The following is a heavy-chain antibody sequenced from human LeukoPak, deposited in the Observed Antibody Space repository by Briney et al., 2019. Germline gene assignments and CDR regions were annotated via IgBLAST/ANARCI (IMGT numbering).Heavy chain of an antibody. D-gene: IGHD5-18*01. CDR3: ARDQAQYSYGYNFDY. CDR1: GFTFSSYW. Sequence: GGSLRLSCAASGFTFSSYWMSWVRQAPGKGLEWVANIKQDGSEKYYVDSVKGRFTISRDNAKNTLYLQMNSLRAEDTAVYYCARDQAQYSYGYNFDYWGQGTLVTVSS. CDR2: IKQDGSEK. V-gene: IGHV3-7*01. J-gene: IGHJ4*02.